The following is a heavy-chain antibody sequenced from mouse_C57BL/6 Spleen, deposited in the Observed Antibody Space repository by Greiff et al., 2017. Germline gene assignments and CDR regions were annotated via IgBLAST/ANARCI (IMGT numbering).Heavy chain of an antibody. J-gene: IGHJ2*01. Sequence: VQLQQPGAELVKPGASVKLSCKASGYTFTSYWMHWVKQRPGQGLEWIGMIHPNSGSTNYNEKFKGKATFTADTSSNTAYMQLSSLTTEDSAIYYCARGHGYQYYFDYWGQGTTLTVSS. CDR1: GYTFTSYW. CDR3: ARGHGYQYYFDY. V-gene: IGHV1-64*01. CDR2: IHPNSGST. D-gene: IGHD2-2*01.